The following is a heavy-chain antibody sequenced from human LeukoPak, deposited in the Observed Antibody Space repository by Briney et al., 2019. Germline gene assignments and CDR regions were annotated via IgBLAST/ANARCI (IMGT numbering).Heavy chain of an antibody. J-gene: IGHJ5*02. CDR3: ATDYGDVVTTGNKGWFDP. CDR2: IIPVCKTT. Sequence: ASVKVSCKASGSTFSRYHFNWVRQAPGQGLEWMGGIIPVCKTTRNAQRWQGRVTMTADESTSTVYMELSSLRSDDTAVYYCATDYGDVVTTGNKGWFDPWGQETLLTVSS. CDR1: GSTFSRYH. D-gene: IGHD1-1*01. V-gene: IGHV1-69*13.